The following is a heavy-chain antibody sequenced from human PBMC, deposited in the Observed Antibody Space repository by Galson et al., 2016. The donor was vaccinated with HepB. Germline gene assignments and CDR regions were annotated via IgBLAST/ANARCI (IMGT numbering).Heavy chain of an antibody. CDR3: ARSGPTIFGDNAFDI. Sequence: SVKVSCKASGYTLTSYDINWVRQAPGQGLEWMGWMNPDSADAGYAQRFQGRVTMTRDTSIGTAYMELSSLRFEDTAIYYCARSGPTIFGDNAFDIWGQGTMVTVSS. D-gene: IGHD3-3*01. J-gene: IGHJ3*02. CDR1: GYTLTSYD. CDR2: MNPDSADA. V-gene: IGHV1-8*01.